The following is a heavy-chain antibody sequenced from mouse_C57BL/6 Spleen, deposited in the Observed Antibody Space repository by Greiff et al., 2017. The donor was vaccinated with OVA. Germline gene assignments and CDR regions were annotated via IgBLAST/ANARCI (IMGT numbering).Heavy chain of an antibody. CDR3: AREDWDGGYFDY. J-gene: IGHJ2*01. D-gene: IGHD4-1*01. V-gene: IGHV5-17*01. CDR1: GFTFSDYG. Sequence: EVKLVESGGGLVKPGGSLKLSCAASGFTFSDYGMHWVRQAPEKGLEWVAYISSGSSTIYYADTVKGRFTISRDNAKNTLFLQMTSLRSEDTAMYYCAREDWDGGYFDYWGQGTTLTVSS. CDR2: ISSGSSTI.